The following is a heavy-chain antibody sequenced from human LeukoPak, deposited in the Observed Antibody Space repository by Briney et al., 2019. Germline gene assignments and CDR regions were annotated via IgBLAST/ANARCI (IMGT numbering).Heavy chain of an antibody. D-gene: IGHD3-10*01. V-gene: IGHV3-7*01. J-gene: IGHJ4*02. Sequence: GGSLRLSCAASGFTFSSYWMSWVRQAPGKGLEWVANIKQDGSEKYYVDSVKGRFTISRDNAKNSLYLQMNSQRAEDTAVYYCASSDIRFGELADYWGQGTLVTVSS. CDR3: ASSDIRFGELADY. CDR1: GFTFSSYW. CDR2: IKQDGSEK.